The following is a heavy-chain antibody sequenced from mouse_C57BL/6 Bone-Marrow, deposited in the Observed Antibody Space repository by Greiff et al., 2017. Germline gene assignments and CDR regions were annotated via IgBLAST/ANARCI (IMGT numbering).Heavy chain of an antibody. J-gene: IGHJ3*01. CDR3: ASPGAWFAY. V-gene: IGHV1-50*01. CDR2: IDPSDSYT. Sequence: QVQLQQPGAELVKPGASVKLSCKASGYTFTSYWMQWVKQRPGQGLEWIGEIDPSDSYTNYNQKFKGKATLTVDKSSSTAYMRLSSLTSEDSAVYCCASPGAWFAYWGQGTLVTVSA. CDR1: GYTFTSYW. D-gene: IGHD4-1*01.